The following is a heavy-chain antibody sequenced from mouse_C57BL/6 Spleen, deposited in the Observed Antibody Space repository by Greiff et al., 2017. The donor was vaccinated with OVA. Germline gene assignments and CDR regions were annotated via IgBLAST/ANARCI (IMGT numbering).Heavy chain of an antibody. D-gene: IGHD3-3*01. V-gene: IGHV1-52*01. CDR3: AREGTEGYLDY. J-gene: IGHJ2*01. Sequence: QVQLQQPGAELVRPGSSVKLSCKASGYTFTSYWMHWVKQRPIQGLEWIGNIDPSDSDTHYNQKFKDKATLTVDKSSSTAYMQLSSLTSEDSAVYYCAREGTEGYLDYWGQGTTLTVSS. CDR2: IDPSDSDT. CDR1: GYTFTSYW.